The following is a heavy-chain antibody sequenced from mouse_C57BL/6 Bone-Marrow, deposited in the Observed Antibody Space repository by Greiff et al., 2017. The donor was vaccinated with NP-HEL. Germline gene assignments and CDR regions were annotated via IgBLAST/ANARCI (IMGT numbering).Heavy chain of an antibody. D-gene: IGHD1-1*01. CDR3: ASGDYYGSSSLWAMDY. J-gene: IGHJ4*01. Sequence: QVQLQQPGAELVRPGSSVKLSCKASGYTFTSYWMHWVKQRPIQGLEWIGNIDPSDSETHYNQKFKDKATLTVDKSSSTAYMQLSSLTSEDSAVYYCASGDYYGSSSLWAMDYWGRGTSVTVSS. V-gene: IGHV1-52*01. CDR1: GYTFTSYW. CDR2: IDPSDSET.